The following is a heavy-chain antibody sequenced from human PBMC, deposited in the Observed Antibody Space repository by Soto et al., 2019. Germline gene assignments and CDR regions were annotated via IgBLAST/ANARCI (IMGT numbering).Heavy chain of an antibody. CDR3: SQDSEGWLRNNWCGP. CDR1: GFPFSSFA. V-gene: IGHV3-23*01. Sequence: EVQLLESGGGLVQPGGSLRLSCAASGFPFSSFAMSWVRQAPGKGLEWVSAISGSGGSTYYADFVKGRFTISRDNSKNPVYVQMNSLRAEDTGVDYCSQDSEGWLRNNWCGPWGQGTLVTVSS. D-gene: IGHD5-12*01. J-gene: IGHJ5*02. CDR2: ISGSGGST.